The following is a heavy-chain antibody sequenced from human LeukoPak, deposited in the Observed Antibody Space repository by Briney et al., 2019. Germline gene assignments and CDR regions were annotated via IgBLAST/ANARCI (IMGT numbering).Heavy chain of an antibody. D-gene: IGHD3-22*01. V-gene: IGHV4-39*07. J-gene: IGHJ4*02. CDR1: GRSISSSSYY. Sequence: SETLSLTCTVSGRSISSSSYYWGWIRQPPGKGLEWSGSIYYSRSTYYNPSLKSRVTISVDTSKNQFSLKLSSVTAADTAVYYCARDYYDSSGYDYWGQGTLVTVSS. CDR2: IYYSRST. CDR3: ARDYYDSSGYDY.